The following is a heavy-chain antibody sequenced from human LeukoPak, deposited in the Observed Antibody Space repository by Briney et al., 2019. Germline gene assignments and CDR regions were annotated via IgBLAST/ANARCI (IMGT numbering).Heavy chain of an antibody. D-gene: IGHD1-1*01. CDR2: ISGSGGGST. Sequence: GGSLRLSCAASGFTFSSYAMSWVRQAPGKGLEWVSGISGSGGGSTYDADSVKGRFTISRDNSKNTLYLQMNSLRAEDTAVYYCAKARLAPWNPVDYWGQGTLVTVSS. V-gene: IGHV3-23*01. CDR3: AKARLAPWNPVDY. J-gene: IGHJ4*02. CDR1: GFTFSSYA.